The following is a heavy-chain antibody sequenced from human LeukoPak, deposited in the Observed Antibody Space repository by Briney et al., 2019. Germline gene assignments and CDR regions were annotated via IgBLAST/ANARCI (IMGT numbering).Heavy chain of an antibody. CDR1: GYTFTNYG. D-gene: IGHD6-19*01. J-gene: IGHJ4*02. CDR2: NSTYNGNT. Sequence: GASVKVSYKASGYTFTNYGINLVRQAPGQGLEWMGWNSTYNGNTNYAQDLQGRVTMTTDTSTSTAYMELRTLTSDDTAVYYCARMMSIPVAGHRPLFDYWGQGTLVTVSS. V-gene: IGHV1-18*01. CDR3: ARMMSIPVAGHRPLFDY.